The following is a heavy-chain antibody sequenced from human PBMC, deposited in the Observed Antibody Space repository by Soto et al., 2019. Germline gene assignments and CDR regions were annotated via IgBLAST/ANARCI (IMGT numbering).Heavy chain of an antibody. D-gene: IGHD6-25*01. J-gene: IGHJ6*02. V-gene: IGHV1-69*06. CDR1: GGTFNSYS. CDR2: IIPVFGSA. CDR3: ATKFTGRIAAAIWNYFYYSMDV. Sequence: QVQLVQSGAEVKKPGSSVKVSCKASGGTFNSYSISWVRQVPGQGLEWMGGIIPVFGSANYAQKFHGRVTITADRSTSTAYMELSSLRSQETAVYYCATKFTGRIAAAIWNYFYYSMDVWGQGTTVTVCS.